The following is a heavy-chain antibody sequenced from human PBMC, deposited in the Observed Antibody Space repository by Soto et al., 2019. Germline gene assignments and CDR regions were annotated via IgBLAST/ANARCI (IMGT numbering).Heavy chain of an antibody. Sequence: LAVISYDGSNKYYADSVKGRFTISRDNSKNTLYLQMNSLRAEDAAVYYCAIDPLLRYCSTTSCYLNRFDPWGQGTLVTVSS. CDR3: AIDPLLRYCSTTSCYLNRFDP. CDR2: ISYDGSNK. V-gene: IGHV3-30-3*01. D-gene: IGHD2-2*01. J-gene: IGHJ5*01.